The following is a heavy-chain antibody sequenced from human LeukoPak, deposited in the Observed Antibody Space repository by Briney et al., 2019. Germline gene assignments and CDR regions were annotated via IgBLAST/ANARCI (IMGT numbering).Heavy chain of an antibody. Sequence: GGSLRLSCAASGFTFSSYSMNWVRQAPGKGLEWVSVISPSGETIYYTDSVKGRFTISRDNAKNSLYPQMNSLRAEDTAVYYCARDGPDAFDIWGQGTMVTVSS. CDR3: ARDGPDAFDI. J-gene: IGHJ3*02. CDR1: GFTFSSYS. V-gene: IGHV3-23*01. CDR2: ISPSGETI.